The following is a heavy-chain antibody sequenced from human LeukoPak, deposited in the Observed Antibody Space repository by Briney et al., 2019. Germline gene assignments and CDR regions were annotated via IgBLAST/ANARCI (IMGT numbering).Heavy chain of an antibody. J-gene: IGHJ2*01. CDR2: IIPILGIA. V-gene: IGHV1-69*04. CDR1: GYTFTTYV. CDR3: ARRSKVYYDSHLGYFDL. Sequence: SVKVSCKASGYTFTTYVMHWVRQAPGQGLEWMGRIIPILGIANYAQKFQGRVTITADKSTSTAYMELSSLRSEDTAVYYCARRSKVYYDSHLGYFDLWGRGTLVTVSS. D-gene: IGHD3-22*01.